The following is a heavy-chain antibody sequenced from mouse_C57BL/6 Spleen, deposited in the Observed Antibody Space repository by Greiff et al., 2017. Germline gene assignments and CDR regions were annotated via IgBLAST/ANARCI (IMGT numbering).Heavy chain of an antibody. CDR1: GYAFSSSW. J-gene: IGHJ2*01. V-gene: IGHV1-82*01. CDR2: IYPGDGDT. D-gene: IGHD3-2*02. CDR3: AREAQATNGY. Sequence: QVQLQQSGPELVKPGASVKISCKASGYAFSSSWMNWVKQRPGKGLEWIGRIYPGDGDTNYNGKFKGKATLTADKSSSTAYMQLSSLTSEDSAVYFCAREAQATNGYWGQGTTLTVSS.